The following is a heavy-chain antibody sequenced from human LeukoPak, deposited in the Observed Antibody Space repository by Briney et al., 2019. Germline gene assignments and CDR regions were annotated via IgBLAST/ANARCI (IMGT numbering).Heavy chain of an antibody. D-gene: IGHD6-13*01. Sequence: SETLSLTCTVSGGSISSYYWSWIRQPPGKGLEWIGYIYYSGSTNYNPSLKSRVTISVDTSKNQFSLKLSSVTAADTAVYYCAKFGEQQSPDYWGQGTLVTVSS. CDR2: IYYSGST. J-gene: IGHJ4*02. CDR3: AKFGEQQSPDY. V-gene: IGHV4-59*01. CDR1: GGSISSYY.